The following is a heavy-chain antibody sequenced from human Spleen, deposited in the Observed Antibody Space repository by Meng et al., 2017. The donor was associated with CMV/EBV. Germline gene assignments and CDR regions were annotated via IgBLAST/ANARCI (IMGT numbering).Heavy chain of an antibody. CDR1: GGSISSHH. CDR2: IRYSGRT. Sequence: SGGSISSHHWNWIRQPPGKGLEWIGYIRYSGRTNQNPSLKSRVTISTDTSKTQFSLRLTSVTAADTAVYYCARGVAVAGTTFTWYFDLWGRGTLVTVSS. D-gene: IGHD6-13*01. V-gene: IGHV4-59*11. J-gene: IGHJ2*01. CDR3: ARGVAVAGTTFTWYFDL.